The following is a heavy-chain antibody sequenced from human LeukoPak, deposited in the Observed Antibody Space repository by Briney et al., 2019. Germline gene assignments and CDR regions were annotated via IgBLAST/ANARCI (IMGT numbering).Heavy chain of an antibody. J-gene: IGHJ3*02. V-gene: IGHV6-1*01. Sequence: SQTLSLTCAISGDSVSSNSAAWNWIRQSPSRGLEWLGRTYYRSKWYNDYAVSVKSRITINPDTSKNQFSLQLNSVTPEDTAVYYCSRAAGPSSSWSPDDDAFDIWGQGTMVTVSS. CDR3: SRAAGPSSSWSPDDDAFDI. CDR2: TYYRSKWYN. D-gene: IGHD6-13*01. CDR1: GDSVSSNSAA.